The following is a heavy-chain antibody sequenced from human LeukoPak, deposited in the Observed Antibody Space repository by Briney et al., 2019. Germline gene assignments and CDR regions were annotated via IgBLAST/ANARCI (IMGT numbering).Heavy chain of an antibody. CDR1: GGSISSGGCY. D-gene: IGHD2-2*01. Sequence: SQTLSLTCTVSGGSISSGGCYWSWIRQHPGKGLEWIGYIYYSGSTYYNPSLKSRVTISVDTSKNQFSLKLSSVTAADTAVYYCARAVWGYCSSTSCYAWNYYYYGMDVWGQGTTVTVSS. CDR2: IYYSGST. CDR3: ARAVWGYCSSTSCYAWNYYYYGMDV. V-gene: IGHV4-31*03. J-gene: IGHJ6*02.